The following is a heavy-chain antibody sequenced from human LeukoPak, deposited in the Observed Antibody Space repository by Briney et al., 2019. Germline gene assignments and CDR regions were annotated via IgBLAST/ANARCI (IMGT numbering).Heavy chain of an antibody. Sequence: PGGSLRLSCAASGFTFSSYAMHWVRQAPGKGLEWVAVISYDGSSKYYADSVKGRFTISRDNSKNTLYPQMNSLRAEDTAVYYCATEIVEAGLLDYWGQGTLVTVSS. J-gene: IGHJ4*02. CDR1: GFTFSSYA. CDR3: ATEIVEAGLLDY. D-gene: IGHD2-21*01. V-gene: IGHV3-30-3*01. CDR2: ISYDGSSK.